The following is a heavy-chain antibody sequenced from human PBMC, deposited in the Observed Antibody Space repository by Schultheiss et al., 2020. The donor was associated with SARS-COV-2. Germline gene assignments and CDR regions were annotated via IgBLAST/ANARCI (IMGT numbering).Heavy chain of an antibody. V-gene: IGHV3-72*01. CDR3: AKDFSGHYHPPLNYFDY. CDR2: IRNKANSYTT. J-gene: IGHJ4*02. CDR1: GFSVTSDY. Sequence: GGSLRLSCAASGFSVTSDYMSWVRQAPGKGLEWVGRIRNKANSYTTDPAASVKGRFTISRDDSKNSLFLQMNSLKTEDTAVYYCAKDFSGHYHPPLNYFDYWGQGTLVTVSS. D-gene: IGHD5-12*01.